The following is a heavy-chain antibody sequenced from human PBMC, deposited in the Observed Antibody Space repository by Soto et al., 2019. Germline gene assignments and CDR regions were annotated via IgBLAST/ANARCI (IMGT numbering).Heavy chain of an antibody. CDR2: ISGGAGSNK. CDR1: GFTFSNYA. J-gene: IGHJ3*02. Sequence: GSLRLSCAVSGFTFSNYAMNWVRQAPGKGLEWVSTISGGAGSNKYYADSVKGRFTISRDNSKNTLYLQMNSLRAEDTAVYYCARELSNKLNAFDIWGQGTVVTVSS. CDR3: ARELSNKLNAFDI. D-gene: IGHD4-4*01. V-gene: IGHV3-23*01.